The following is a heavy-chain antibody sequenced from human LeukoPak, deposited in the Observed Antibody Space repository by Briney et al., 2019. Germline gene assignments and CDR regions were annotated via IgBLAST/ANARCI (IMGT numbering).Heavy chain of an antibody. CDR2: IKHDGSED. CDR1: GFTFSSYW. J-gene: IGHJ4*02. Sequence: GGSLRLSCAASGFTFSSYWMSWVRQAPGKGLEWVANIKHDGSEDYYLDSVKGRFTISRDNAKSSMWLQMNSLKAEDTAVYYCARAKPKNMVRGLIMRRESRYYFDYWGQGTLVTVSS. V-gene: IGHV3-7*03. D-gene: IGHD3-10*01. CDR3: ARAKPKNMVRGLIMRRESRYYFDY.